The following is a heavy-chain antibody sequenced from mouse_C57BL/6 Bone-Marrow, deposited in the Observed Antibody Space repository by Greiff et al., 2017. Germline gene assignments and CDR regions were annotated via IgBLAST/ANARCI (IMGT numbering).Heavy chain of an antibody. Sequence: VQLQESGPGLVQPSQSLSITCTVSGFSLTSYGVHWVRQPPGKGLEWLGVIWSGGSTDYNAAFISRLSISTDNSKSQVFFKMNSLQADDTAIYFCAKNPLFYGSSSRWYFDVWGTGTTVTVSS. CDR3: AKNPLFYGSSSRWYFDV. CDR1: GFSLTSYG. D-gene: IGHD1-1*01. V-gene: IGHV2-4*01. CDR2: IWSGGST. J-gene: IGHJ1*03.